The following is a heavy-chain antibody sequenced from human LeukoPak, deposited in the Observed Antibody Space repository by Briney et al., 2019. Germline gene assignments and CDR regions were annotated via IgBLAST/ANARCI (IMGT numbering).Heavy chain of an antibody. Sequence: SETLSLTCAVSGYSISSGYYRGWIRQPPGKGLEWIGSIYHSGSTYYNPSLKSRVTISVDTSKNQFSLKLSSVTAADTAVYYCAGTPYGSGSHYYFDYWGQGTLVTVSS. CDR3: AGTPYGSGSHYYFDY. D-gene: IGHD3-10*01. CDR2: IYHSGST. CDR1: GYSISSGYY. J-gene: IGHJ4*02. V-gene: IGHV4-38-2*01.